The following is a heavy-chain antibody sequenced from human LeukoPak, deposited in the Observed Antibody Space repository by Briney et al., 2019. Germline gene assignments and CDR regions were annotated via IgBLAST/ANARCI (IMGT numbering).Heavy chain of an antibody. CDR2: IWYDGSNK. J-gene: IGHJ4*02. V-gene: IGHV3-33*01. CDR3: ASGYDFWSGYGY. Sequence: PGRSLRLSCAASGFTFSSYGMHWVRQAPGKGLEWVAVIWYDGSNKYYADSVKGRFTISRDNSKNTLYLQMNSLRAEDTAVYYCASGYDFWSGYGYWSQGTLVTVSS. D-gene: IGHD3-3*01. CDR1: GFTFSSYG.